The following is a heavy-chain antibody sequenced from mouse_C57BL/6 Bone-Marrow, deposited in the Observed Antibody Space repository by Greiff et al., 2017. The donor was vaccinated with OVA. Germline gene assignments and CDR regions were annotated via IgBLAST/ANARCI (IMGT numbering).Heavy chain of an antibody. V-gene: IGHV5-4*01. CDR3: AREGITGVPWYFDV. CDR2: ISDGGSYT. D-gene: IGHD1-1*01. CDR1: GFTFSSYA. Sequence: EVKLVESGGGLVKPGGSLKLSCAASGFTFSSYAMSWVRQTPEKRLEWVATISDGGSYTYYPDNVKGRFTISRDNAKNNLYLQMSHLKSEDTAMYYCAREGITGVPWYFDVWGTGTTVTVSS. J-gene: IGHJ1*03.